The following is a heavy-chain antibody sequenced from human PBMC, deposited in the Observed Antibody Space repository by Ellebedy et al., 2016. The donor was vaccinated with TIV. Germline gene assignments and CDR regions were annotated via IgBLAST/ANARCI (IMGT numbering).Heavy chain of an antibody. CDR2: IYYSGHT. CDR1: GGSISSPSYY. J-gene: IGHJ4*02. V-gene: IGHV4-39*07. Sequence: MPSETLSLTCTVSGGSISSPSYYWGWIRQPPGKGLEWIGSIYYSGHTYYNPSLKSRVTMSVDTSKNQFSLKLTSVTAADTAVYYCARDQGAQWLARRFDYWGQGTPVTVSS. CDR3: ARDQGAQWLARRFDY. D-gene: IGHD6-19*01.